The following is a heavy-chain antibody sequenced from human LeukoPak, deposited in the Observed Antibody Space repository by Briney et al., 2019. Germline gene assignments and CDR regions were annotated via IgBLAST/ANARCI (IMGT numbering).Heavy chain of an antibody. CDR2: INQDGSEK. CDR3: ARGMSTGEY. Sequence: GGSLRLSCAASGFTFSSYWMSWGRQPPGKGLEWVANINQDGSEKYYVDSVKGRFTITRDNAKNSLYLQMNSLRAEDTAVYYCARGMSTGEYWGQGTLVTVSS. D-gene: IGHD3-16*01. J-gene: IGHJ4*02. CDR1: GFTFSSYW. V-gene: IGHV3-7*04.